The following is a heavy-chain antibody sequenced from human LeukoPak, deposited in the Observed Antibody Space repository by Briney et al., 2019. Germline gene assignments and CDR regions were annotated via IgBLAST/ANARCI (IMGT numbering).Heavy chain of an antibody. CDR3: ARHYYDSSGYYSCS. Sequence: PSETLSLTCTVSGASISGSRYYWGWIRQPPGKGLEWIGNIYYTGLTYYNASLESRVTISVDTSKNQFSLKLSSVTAADTAVYYCARHYYDSSGYYSCSWGQGTLVTASS. D-gene: IGHD3-22*01. J-gene: IGHJ4*02. V-gene: IGHV4-39*07. CDR2: IYYTGLT. CDR1: GASISGSRYY.